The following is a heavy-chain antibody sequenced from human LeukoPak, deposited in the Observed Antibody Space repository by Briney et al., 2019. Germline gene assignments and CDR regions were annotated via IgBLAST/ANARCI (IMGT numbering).Heavy chain of an antibody. CDR3: ARGYDSSGYYLYFDY. CDR2: IYHSGST. V-gene: IGHV4-38-2*01. Sequence: ASETLSLTCAVSGYSISSGYYWGWIRQPPGKGLEWIGSIYHSGSTYYNPSLKSRVTISVDTSKNQFSLKLSSVTAADTAVYYCARGYDSSGYYLYFDYWGQGTLVTVSS. CDR1: GYSISSGYY. D-gene: IGHD3-22*01. J-gene: IGHJ4*02.